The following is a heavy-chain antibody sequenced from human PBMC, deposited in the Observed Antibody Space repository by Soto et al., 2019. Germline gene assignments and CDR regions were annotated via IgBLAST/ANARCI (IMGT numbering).Heavy chain of an antibody. CDR3: ARDDYGDFTFDD. CDR1: GFTFSSYA. V-gene: IGHV3-30-3*01. J-gene: IGHJ4*02. D-gene: IGHD4-17*01. CDR2: ISHDGSNK. Sequence: VQLVESGGGLVQPGGSLRLSCAASGFTFSSYAMNWVRQAPGKGLEWVAVISHDGSNKYYRDSVKGRFTISRDNSKNTLHLQMDSLRTEDTAVYYCARDDYGDFTFDDWGQGTLVTVSS.